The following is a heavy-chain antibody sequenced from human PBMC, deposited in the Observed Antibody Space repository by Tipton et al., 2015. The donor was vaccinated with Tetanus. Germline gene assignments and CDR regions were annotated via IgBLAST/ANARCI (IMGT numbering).Heavy chain of an antibody. J-gene: IGHJ3*01. D-gene: IGHD2-21*02. V-gene: IGHV3-30*03. Sequence: SLRLSCAASGFTFSNYGMHWVRQIPGKGLEWVAVISYDGRAAFYRDSVKGRFTFSRDNSKNTLYLQMNRLGTEDTATYYCARGKSMVVTAGTFDLWGQGTVVIVSS. CDR1: GFTFSNYG. CDR2: ISYDGRAA. CDR3: ARGKSMVVTAGTFDL.